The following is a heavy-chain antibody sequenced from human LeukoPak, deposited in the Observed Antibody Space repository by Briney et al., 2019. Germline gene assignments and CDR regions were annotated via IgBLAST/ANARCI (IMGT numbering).Heavy chain of an antibody. CDR1: GASISSYY. D-gene: IGHD3-22*01. CDR3: ASGLSSGYQGGYWYFDL. CDR2: IYYSGNT. J-gene: IGHJ2*01. Sequence: SETLSLTCTVAGASISSYYWSWIRQPPGKGLEWIGYIYYSGNTNYNPSLKSRVTISVDTSKNQFSLKLSSVTAADTAVYYCASGLSSGYQGGYWYFDLWGRGTLVTVSS. V-gene: IGHV4-59*08.